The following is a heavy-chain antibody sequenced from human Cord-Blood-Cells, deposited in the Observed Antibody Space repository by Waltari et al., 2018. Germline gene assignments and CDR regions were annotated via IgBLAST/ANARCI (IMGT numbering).Heavy chain of an antibody. V-gene: IGHV4-39*01. CDR3: ARGGGMDYYGSGSYYDY. CDR1: VGSTSSSSYY. J-gene: IGHJ4*02. D-gene: IGHD3-10*01. CDR2: IYYSGST. Sequence: QLQLQESGPGLVKPLETLSLTCTASVGSTSSSSYYWGWIRQPPGKGLEWIGRIYYSGSTYYNPSLKSRVTISVDTSKNQFSLKLSSVTAADTAVYYCARGGGMDYYGSGSYYDYWGQGTLVTVSS.